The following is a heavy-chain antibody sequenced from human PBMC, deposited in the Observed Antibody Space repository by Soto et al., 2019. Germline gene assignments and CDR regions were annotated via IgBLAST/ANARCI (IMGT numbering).Heavy chain of an antibody. CDR1: GASIRSFY. V-gene: IGHV4-59*01. J-gene: IGHJ3*02. CDR2: IYYSGST. CDR3: AREPGSGSLIAFDI. Sequence: SETLSLTCTVSGASIRSFYWSWIRQPPGKGLEWIGCIYYSGSTNYNPPLKSRVTISVDTSKNQFSLKVNSVTTADTAVYYCAREPGSGSLIAFDIWGQGTMVTVSS. D-gene: IGHD6-13*01.